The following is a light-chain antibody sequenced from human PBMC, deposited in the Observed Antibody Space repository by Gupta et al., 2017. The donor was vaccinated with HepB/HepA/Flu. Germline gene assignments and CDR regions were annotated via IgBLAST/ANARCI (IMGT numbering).Light chain of an antibody. CDR1: QSVASSY. V-gene: IGKV3-20*01. J-gene: IGKJ1*01. CDR2: GTS. CDR3: QHSGSSPWT. Sequence: EVVLPQSPGSLSLSPGERATLSCRASQSVASSYLAWYQQKPGQAPRLLIYGTSSRATGIPDRFSGSGSGPDFTLTISRLEPEDFAMYYCQHSGSSPWTFGQGTKVEI.